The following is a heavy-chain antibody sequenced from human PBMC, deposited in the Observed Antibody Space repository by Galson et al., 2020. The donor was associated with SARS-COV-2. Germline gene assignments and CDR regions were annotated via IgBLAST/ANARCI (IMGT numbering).Heavy chain of an antibody. CDR2: IYYSGST. Sequence: PSETLSLTCTVSGGSISSGGYYWSWIRQHPGKGLEWIGYIYYSGSTYYNPSLKSRVTISVDTSKNQFSLKLSSVTAADTAVYYCARVVSNYDILTGYYAAGWFDPWGQGTLVTVSS. V-gene: IGHV4-31*03. D-gene: IGHD3-9*01. CDR3: ARVVSNYDILTGYYAAGWFDP. J-gene: IGHJ5*02. CDR1: GGSISSGGYY.